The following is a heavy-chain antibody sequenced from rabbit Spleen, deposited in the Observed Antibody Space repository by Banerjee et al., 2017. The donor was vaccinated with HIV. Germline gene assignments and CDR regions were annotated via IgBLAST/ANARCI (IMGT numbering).Heavy chain of an antibody. CDR2: INAATAKP. CDR3: ARDLLGVIGWNFYW. CDR1: GFSFSDRDV. D-gene: IGHD1-1*01. V-gene: IGHV1S45*01. J-gene: IGHJ4*01. Sequence: QEQLVESGGGLVQPEGSLTLTCKASGFSFSDRDVMCWVRQAPGKGLEWIACINAATAKPVYATWAKGRFTISRTSSTTVTLRMTSLTAADRATYFCARDLLGVIGWNFYWWGPGTLVTVS.